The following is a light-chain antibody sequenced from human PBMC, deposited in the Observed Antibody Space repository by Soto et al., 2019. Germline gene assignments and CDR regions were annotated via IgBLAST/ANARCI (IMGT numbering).Light chain of an antibody. CDR3: QQYDNSPWT. J-gene: IGKJ1*01. V-gene: IGKV3-20*01. CDR2: SAS. CDR1: QSVSSSY. Sequence: EIVLTQSPGTLSLSPGERATLSCRASQSVSSSYLAWYQQKPGQAPRLLIYSASSRATGIPDRFSGSGSGTDFTLTISRLEPEDFEVYYCQQYDNSPWTFGQGTKVDIX.